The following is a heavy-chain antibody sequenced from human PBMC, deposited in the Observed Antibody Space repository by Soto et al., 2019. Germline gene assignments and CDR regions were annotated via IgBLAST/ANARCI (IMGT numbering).Heavy chain of an antibody. CDR3: ARDGAARPWWFDP. J-gene: IGHJ5*02. CDR1: GENVSRSSAA. Sequence: PSRTLSLTCDISGENVSRSSAAWNWIRQSPSRGLEWLGRTYYRSKWYKDYAGSVKSRIIINPDTSKNQVSLQLNSVTPEDTAVYFCARDGAARPWWFDPWGQGTLVTVSS. D-gene: IGHD6-6*01. CDR2: TYYRSKWYK. V-gene: IGHV6-1*01.